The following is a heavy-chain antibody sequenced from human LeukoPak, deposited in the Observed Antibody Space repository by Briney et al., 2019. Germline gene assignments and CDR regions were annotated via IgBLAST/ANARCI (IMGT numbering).Heavy chain of an antibody. CDR2: ISGSGGST. Sequence: GGSLRLSCAASGFTFSSYAMSWVRQAPGKGLEWVSAISGSGGSTYYADSVEGRFTISRDNSKNTLYLQMNSLRAEDTAVYYCAKPNTMIVVAYDFDIWGQGTMVTVSS. J-gene: IGHJ3*02. CDR3: AKPNTMIVVAYDFDI. V-gene: IGHV3-23*01. CDR1: GFTFSSYA. D-gene: IGHD3-22*01.